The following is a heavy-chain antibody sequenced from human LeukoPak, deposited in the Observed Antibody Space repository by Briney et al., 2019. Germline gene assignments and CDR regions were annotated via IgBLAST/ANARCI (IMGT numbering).Heavy chain of an antibody. CDR3: ARGLAVAGKGRYFDY. D-gene: IGHD6-19*01. CDR1: GGSFSGYY. CDR2: INHSGST. Sequence: PSETLSLTCAVYGGSFSGYYWSWIRQPPGKGLEWIGEINHSGSTNYNPSLKSRVTISVDTSKNQFSLKLSSVTAADTAVYYCARGLAVAGKGRYFDYWGQGTLVTVSS. J-gene: IGHJ4*02. V-gene: IGHV4-34*01.